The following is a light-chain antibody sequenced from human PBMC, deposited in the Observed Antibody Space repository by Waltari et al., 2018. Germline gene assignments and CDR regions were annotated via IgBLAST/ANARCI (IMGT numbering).Light chain of an antibody. CDR3: QQYGGSPKYT. V-gene: IGKV3-20*01. Sequence: ENVLTQSPGTLSLSPGDRATLSCRASQSVSNNYLAWYQAKPGQPPRLLIYGVSLRATGIPDRFSGGGSGTDFTLTISRLEPEDSAVYYCQQYGGSPKYTFGQGTKLEIK. CDR1: QSVSNNY. J-gene: IGKJ2*01. CDR2: GVS.